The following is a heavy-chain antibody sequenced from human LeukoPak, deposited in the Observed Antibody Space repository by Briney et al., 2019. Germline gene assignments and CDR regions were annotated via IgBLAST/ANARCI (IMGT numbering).Heavy chain of an antibody. V-gene: IGHV1-69*05. CDR1: GGTFSSYA. CDR2: IIPIFGTA. CDR3: ASHPSVPQWLVLEEGYYYYYYMDV. D-gene: IGHD6-19*01. Sequence: GASVEVSCKASGGTFSSYAISWVRQAPGQGLEWMGRIIPIFGTANYAQKFQGRVTITTDDSTSTAYMELSSLRSEDTAVYYCASHPSVPQWLVLEEGYYYYYYMDVWGKGTTVTVSS. J-gene: IGHJ6*03.